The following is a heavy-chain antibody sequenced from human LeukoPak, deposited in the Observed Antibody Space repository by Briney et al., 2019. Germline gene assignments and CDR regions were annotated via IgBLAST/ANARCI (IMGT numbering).Heavy chain of an antibody. V-gene: IGHV3-9*01. CDR1: GFTFDDYA. CDR2: ISWNSGSI. Sequence: GGSLRLSCAASGFTFDDYAMHWVRHAPGKGLEWVSGISWNSGSIGYADSVKGRFTISRDNAKNTLYLQMNSLRAEDTAVYYCAKDFLVLLWFGDLQGAFDIWGQGTMVTVSS. J-gene: IGHJ3*02. CDR3: AKDFLVLLWFGDLQGAFDI. D-gene: IGHD3-10*01.